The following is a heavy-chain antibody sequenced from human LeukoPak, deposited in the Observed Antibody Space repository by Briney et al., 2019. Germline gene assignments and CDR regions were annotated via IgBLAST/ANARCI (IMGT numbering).Heavy chain of an antibody. CDR1: GFTFSSYA. CDR2: ISGSGGST. J-gene: IGHJ4*02. Sequence: GGSLRLPCAASGFTFSSYAMSWVRQAPGKGLEWVSAISGSGGSTYYADSVKGRFTISRDNSKNTLYLQMNSLRAEDTAVYYCAKGIRFLEWLLADYWGQGTLVTVSS. CDR3: AKGIRFLEWLLADY. D-gene: IGHD3-3*01. V-gene: IGHV3-23*01.